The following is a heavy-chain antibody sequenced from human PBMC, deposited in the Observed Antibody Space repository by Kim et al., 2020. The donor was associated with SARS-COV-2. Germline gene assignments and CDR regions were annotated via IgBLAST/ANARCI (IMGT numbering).Heavy chain of an antibody. V-gene: IGHV6-1*01. CDR1: GDTVSSNSAA. D-gene: IGHD6-19*01. J-gene: IGHJ4*02. CDR3: ARGDVAVAGTFEREFDY. CDR2: TYYRSKWYN. Sequence: SETLSLTCAVSGDTVSSNSAAWNWIRQSPSRGLEWLGRTYYRSKWYNDYAVSVKSRITINPDTSKNQFSLQLNAVTPEDTAVYYCARGDVAVAGTFEREFDYWGQGTLVTVSS.